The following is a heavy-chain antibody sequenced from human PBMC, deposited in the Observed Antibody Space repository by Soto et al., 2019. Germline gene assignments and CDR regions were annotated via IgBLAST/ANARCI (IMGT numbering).Heavy chain of an antibody. Sequence: PGWSLRLSCSSSLFTFSSYSMEWVRHTPLKLLGLVSSISSSSSYIYYADSVKGRFTISRDNAKNSLYLQMNSLRAEDTAVYYCARDVMGYCSSTSCDYYYMDLWGKGTTVTVSS. CDR1: LFTFSSYS. V-gene: IGHV3-21*01. J-gene: IGHJ6*03. CDR3: ARDVMGYCSSTSCDYYYMDL. D-gene: IGHD2-2*01. CDR2: ISSSSSYI.